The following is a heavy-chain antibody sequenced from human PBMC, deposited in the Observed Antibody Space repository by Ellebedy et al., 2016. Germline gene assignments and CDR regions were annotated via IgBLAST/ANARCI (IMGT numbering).Heavy chain of an antibody. CDR3: ARGGWNYANYYMDV. D-gene: IGHD1-7*01. J-gene: IGHJ6*03. CDR1: GGSISSSSYY. V-gene: IGHV4-39*07. CDR2: SYYSGST. Sequence: SETLSLTXTVSGGSISSSSYYWGWIRQPPGKGLEWIGSSYYSGSTYYNPSLKSRVTISVDTSKNQFSLKLSSVTAADTAVYYCARGGWNYANYYMDVWGKGTTVTVSS.